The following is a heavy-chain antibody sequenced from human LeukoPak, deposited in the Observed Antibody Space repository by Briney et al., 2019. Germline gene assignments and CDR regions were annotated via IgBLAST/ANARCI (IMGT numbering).Heavy chain of an antibody. CDR3: ARHVRPRWLQPAYYFDY. V-gene: IGHV4-4*07. CDR2: IYTSGST. CDR1: GGSISSYY. D-gene: IGHD5-24*01. Sequence: SETLSLTCTVSGGSISSYYWSWIRQPAGKGLEWIGRIYTSGSTNYNPSLKSRVTMSVDTSKNQFSLKLSSVTAADTAVYYCARHVRPRWLQPAYYFDYWGQGTLVTVSS. J-gene: IGHJ4*02.